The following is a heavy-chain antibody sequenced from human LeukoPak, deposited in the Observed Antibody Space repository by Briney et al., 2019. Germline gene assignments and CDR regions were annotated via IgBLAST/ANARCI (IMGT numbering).Heavy chain of an antibody. J-gene: IGHJ4*02. V-gene: IGHV3-23*01. CDR1: GFTLSSYE. CDR3: ARDRRCYDSSGFDY. D-gene: IGHD3-22*01. Sequence: GGSLRLSCTVSGFTLSSYEMTWFRQAPGKGLEWVSSIGYGGADSHYADSVKGRFTISRDNSKNTLYLQMNSLRAEDTAVYYCARDRRCYDSSGFDYRGQGTLVTVSS. CDR2: IGYGGADS.